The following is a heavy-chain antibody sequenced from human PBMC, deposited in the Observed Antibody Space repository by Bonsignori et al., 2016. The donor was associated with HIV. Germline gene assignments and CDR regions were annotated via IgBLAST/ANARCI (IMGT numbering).Heavy chain of an antibody. CDR2: ISSNGGST. J-gene: IGHJ4*02. Sequence: GESLKISCAASGFTFSSYAMHWVRQAPGKGLEYVSAISSNGGSTYYANSVKGRFTISRDNSKNTLYLQMGSLRAEDMAVYYCARAEQWYDSSVDYWGQGTLVTVSS. CDR1: GFTFSSYA. CDR3: ARAEQWYDSSVDY. D-gene: IGHD3-22*01. V-gene: IGHV3-64*01.